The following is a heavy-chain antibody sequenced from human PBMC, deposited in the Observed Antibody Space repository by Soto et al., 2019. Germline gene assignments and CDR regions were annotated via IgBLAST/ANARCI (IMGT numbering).Heavy chain of an antibody. V-gene: IGHV3-74*01. CDR1: GFTFSNYW. J-gene: IGHJ4*02. CDR3: VRDSHGDY. CDR2: IDHDGST. Sequence: EVQLVESGGGLVQPGGSLRLSCAASGFTFSNYWMNWVRQAPGKGLAWVARIDHDGSTDYAGSVRGRFTVSRDNAADMFYLQMNSPRDYYSTLYFCVRDSHGDYWGQGTLVTVSS.